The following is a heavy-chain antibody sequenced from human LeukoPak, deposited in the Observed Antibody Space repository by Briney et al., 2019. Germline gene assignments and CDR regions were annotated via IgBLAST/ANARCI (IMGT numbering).Heavy chain of an antibody. D-gene: IGHD5-18*01. Sequence: PGGSLRLSCAPSGFTFSHYWMSWVRQAPGKGLEWVANINQDGSEKYYVDSVKGRFTISRDNAKNSLYLQMNSLRAEDTAVYYCARIGYSYGPLGYYYYMDVWGKGTAVTISS. V-gene: IGHV3-7*01. J-gene: IGHJ6*03. CDR1: GFTFSHYW. CDR2: INQDGSEK. CDR3: ARIGYSYGPLGYYYYMDV.